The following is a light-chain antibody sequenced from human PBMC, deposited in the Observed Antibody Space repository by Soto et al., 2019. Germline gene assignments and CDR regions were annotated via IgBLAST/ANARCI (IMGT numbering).Light chain of an antibody. J-gene: IGKJ1*01. CDR3: QQYGSSGT. Sequence: EIVITHSSGTLSVSPVERATLSCRASQSVSSSYLAWYQQKPGQAPRLLIYGASNRATGIPDRFSGSGSGTDFTLTISRLETEDFAVYYCQQYGSSGTFGQGTKV. CDR1: QSVSSSY. V-gene: IGKV3-20*01. CDR2: GAS.